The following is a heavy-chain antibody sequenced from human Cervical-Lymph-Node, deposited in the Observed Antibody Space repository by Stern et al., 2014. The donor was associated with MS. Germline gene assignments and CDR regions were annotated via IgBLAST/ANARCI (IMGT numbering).Heavy chain of an antibody. CDR1: GFTFSNYA. CDR3: ARDGNSRESGANYNYRY. Sequence: EVQLEESGGGLVQPGGSLRLSCAASGFTFSNYALSWVRQGPEKGLEWVSTISASATGTYYADSVRGRFTISRDNSKNTLYLQMNSLRAEDTAIYYCARDGNSRESGANYNYRYWGQGTLVTVSS. V-gene: IGHV3-23*04. CDR2: ISASATGT. D-gene: IGHD5-24*01. J-gene: IGHJ4*02.